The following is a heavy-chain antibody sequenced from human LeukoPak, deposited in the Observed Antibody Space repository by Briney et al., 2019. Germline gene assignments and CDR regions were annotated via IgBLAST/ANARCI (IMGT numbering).Heavy chain of an antibody. V-gene: IGHV3-9*01. CDR2: ISRNSGSI. D-gene: IGHD3-10*01. J-gene: IGHJ5*02. CDR1: GFTFDDYA. Sequence: PGGSLRLSCAASGFTFDDYAMHWVRQAPGKGLEWVSGISRNSGSIGYADSVKGRFTISRDNAKNSLYLQMNSLRAEDTALYYCAKSGSSGRLVNWFDPWGQGTLVTVSS. CDR3: AKSGSSGRLVNWFDP.